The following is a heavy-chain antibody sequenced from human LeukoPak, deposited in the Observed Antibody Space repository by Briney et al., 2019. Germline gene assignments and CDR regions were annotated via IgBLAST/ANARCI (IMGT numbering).Heavy chain of an antibody. V-gene: IGHV1-69*04. CDR3: ARDGYETVWFGEYCP. Sequence: SVKVSCKASGGTSSSYAISWVRQAPGQGLEWMGRIIPILGIANYAQKFQGRVTITADKSTSTAYMELSSLRSEDTAVYYCARDGYETVWFGEYCPWGQGTLVTVSS. CDR2: IIPILGIA. D-gene: IGHD3-10*01. CDR1: GGTSSSYA. J-gene: IGHJ5*02.